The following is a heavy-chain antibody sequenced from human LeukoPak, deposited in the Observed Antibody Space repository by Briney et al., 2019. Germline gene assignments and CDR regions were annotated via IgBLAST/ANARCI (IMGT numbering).Heavy chain of an antibody. CDR2: IYYSGST. J-gene: IGHJ4*02. Sequence: ETPSLTCTVSGGSISSSSYYWGWIRQAPGKGLEWIGSIYYSGSTYYNPSLKSRVTISVDTSKNQFSLKLSSVTAADTAVYYCARRAYSNYFDYWGQGTLVTVSS. D-gene: IGHD4-11*01. CDR1: GGSISSSSYY. CDR3: ARRAYSNYFDY. V-gene: IGHV4-39*01.